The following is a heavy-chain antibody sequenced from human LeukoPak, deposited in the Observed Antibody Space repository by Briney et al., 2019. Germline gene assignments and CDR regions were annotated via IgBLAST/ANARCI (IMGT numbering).Heavy chain of an antibody. CDR2: ISWNSGSI. CDR3: AKGIKAVAGRGDYMDV. J-gene: IGHJ6*03. D-gene: IGHD6-19*01. CDR1: GFTFDDYA. V-gene: IGHV3-9*03. Sequence: GGSLRLSCAASGFTFDDYAMHWVRQAPGKGLEWVSGISWNSGSIGYADSVKGRFTISRDNAKNSLYLQINSLRAEDMALYYSAKGIKAVAGRGDYMDVWGKGTTVTVSS.